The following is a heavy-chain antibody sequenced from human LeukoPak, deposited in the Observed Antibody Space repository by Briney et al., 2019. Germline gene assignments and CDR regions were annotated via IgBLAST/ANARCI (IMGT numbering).Heavy chain of an antibody. CDR3: AKDIGVAAAAFDAFDI. CDR2: ISWNSGSI. Sequence: GGSLRLSCAASGFTFDDYAMHWVRQAPGKGLEGVSGISWNSGSIGYAASVKGRFTISRDNAKNSLYLQMNSLRAEDTALYYCAKDIGVAAAAFDAFDIWGQGTMVTVSS. V-gene: IGHV3-9*01. CDR1: GFTFDDYA. J-gene: IGHJ3*02. D-gene: IGHD6-13*01.